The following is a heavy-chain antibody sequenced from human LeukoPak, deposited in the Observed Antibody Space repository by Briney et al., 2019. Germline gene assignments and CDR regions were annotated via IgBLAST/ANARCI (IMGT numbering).Heavy chain of an antibody. J-gene: IGHJ6*02. V-gene: IGHV3-66*01. CDR2: IYSGGST. D-gene: IGHD3-22*01. CDR1: GFTVSSNY. Sequence: GGSLRLSCAASGFTVSSNYMSWVRQAPGKGLEWVSVIYSGGSTYYADSVKGRFTISRDNSKNTLYLQMNSLRAEDTAVYYCARDQGSHYYDSGYGMDVWGQGTTVTVSS. CDR3: ARDQGSHYYDSGYGMDV.